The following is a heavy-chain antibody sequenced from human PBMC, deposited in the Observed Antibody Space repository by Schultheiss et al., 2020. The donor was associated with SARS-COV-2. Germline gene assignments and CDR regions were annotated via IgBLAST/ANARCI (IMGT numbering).Heavy chain of an antibody. J-gene: IGHJ4*02. CDR2: ISYDGSNK. CDR1: GFTFSSYG. Sequence: GGSLRLSCAASGFTFSSYGMHWVRQAPGKGLEWVAVISYDGSNKYYADSVKGRFTISRDNSKNTLYLQMNSLRAEDTAVYYCARSGSRGLFDYWGQGTLVTVSS. CDR3: ARSGSRGLFDY. D-gene: IGHD2-15*01. V-gene: IGHV3-30*03.